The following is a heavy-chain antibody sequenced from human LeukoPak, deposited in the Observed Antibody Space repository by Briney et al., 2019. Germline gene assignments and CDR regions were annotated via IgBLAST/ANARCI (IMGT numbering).Heavy chain of an antibody. V-gene: IGHV5-51*01. CDR3: ARLRWYCSGGSCYSGYNWFDP. J-gene: IGHJ5*02. D-gene: IGHD2-15*01. CDR1: GYSFTGYW. Sequence: GESLKISCKGSGYSFTGYWIGWVRQMPGKGLEWMGIIYPGDSDTRYSPSFQGQVTISADKSISTAYLQWSSLKASDTAMYYCARLRWYCSGGSCYSGYNWFDPWGQGTLVTVSS. CDR2: IYPGDSDT.